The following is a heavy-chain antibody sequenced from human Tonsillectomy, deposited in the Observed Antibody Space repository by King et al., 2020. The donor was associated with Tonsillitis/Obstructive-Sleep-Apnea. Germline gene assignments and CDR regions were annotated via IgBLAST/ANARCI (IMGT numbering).Heavy chain of an antibody. Sequence: VQLVESGGGVVQPGRSLRLSCAASGFTFSTYGRHWVRQAPGKGREWVALISFVGRNSYYADSVKGRFTISRDNSKNTLYLQMSSLRAEDTALYYCAKERRSSSHANYYFDYWGQGTLVTVSS. D-gene: IGHD6-6*01. J-gene: IGHJ4*02. CDR2: ISFVGRNS. V-gene: IGHV3-30*18. CDR1: GFTFSTYG. CDR3: AKERRSSSHANYYFDY.